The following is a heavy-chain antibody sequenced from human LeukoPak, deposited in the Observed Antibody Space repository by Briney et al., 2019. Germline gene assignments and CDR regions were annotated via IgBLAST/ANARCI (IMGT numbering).Heavy chain of an antibody. Sequence: PSETLSLTCTVSGGSISSGDYYWSWIRQPPGKGLEWIGYTYYSGSTYYTPSLKSRVTISVDTSKNQFSLKLSSVTAADTAVYYCARPMVRGALDAFDIWGQGTMVTVSS. CDR2: TYYSGST. J-gene: IGHJ3*02. D-gene: IGHD3-10*01. V-gene: IGHV4-30-4*01. CDR1: GGSISSGDYY. CDR3: ARPMVRGALDAFDI.